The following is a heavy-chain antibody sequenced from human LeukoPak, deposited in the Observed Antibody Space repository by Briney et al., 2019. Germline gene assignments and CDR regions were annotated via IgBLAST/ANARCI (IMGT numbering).Heavy chain of an antibody. CDR1: GFTFSNYA. V-gene: IGHV3-23*01. CDR3: AKEGPWDGNY. CDR2: ISGSGGTT. D-gene: IGHD1-26*01. Sequence: QPGGSLRLSCAASGFTFSNYAMSWVRQGPGKGLEWVSGISGSGGTTYYADSVKGRFTISRDNSKNTLYLQLNSLRTEDTAVYYCAKEGPWDGNYWGQGALVTVSS. J-gene: IGHJ4*02.